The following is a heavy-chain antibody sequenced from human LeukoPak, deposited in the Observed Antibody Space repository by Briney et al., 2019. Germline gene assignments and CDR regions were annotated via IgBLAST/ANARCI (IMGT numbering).Heavy chain of an antibody. CDR1: GFLFSNSC. CDR2: INQDGSAK. CDR3: ARDSGYNAFDY. V-gene: IGHV3-7*05. D-gene: IGHD5-12*01. J-gene: IGHJ4*02. Sequence: GGSLRLSCADSGFLFSNSCMAWVRQAPGRGLEWLANINQDGSAKTCVDSVKGRFTISRDNAKHSLYLQMNSLRGEDTAMYYCARDSGYNAFDYWGQGTLVTVSS.